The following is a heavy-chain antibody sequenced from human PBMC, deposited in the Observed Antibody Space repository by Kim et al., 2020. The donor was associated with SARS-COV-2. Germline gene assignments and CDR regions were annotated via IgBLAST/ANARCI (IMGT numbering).Heavy chain of an antibody. V-gene: IGHV5-10-1*01. CDR3: AGYLTGYFTGVRSFDY. D-gene: IGHD3-9*01. CDR1: GYSFTSYW. CDR2: IDPSDSYT. J-gene: IGHJ4*02. Sequence: GESLKISCKGSGYSFTSYWISWVRQMPGKGLEWMGRIDPSDSYTNYSPSFQGHVTISADKSISTAYLQWSSLKASDTAMYYCAGYLTGYFTGVRSFDYWGQGTLVTFSS.